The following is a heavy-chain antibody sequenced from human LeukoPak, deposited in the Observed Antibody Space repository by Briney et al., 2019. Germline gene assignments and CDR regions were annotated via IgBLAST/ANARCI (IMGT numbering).Heavy chain of an antibody. J-gene: IGHJ4*02. CDR1: GYTFTDYY. CDR2: INPDSGGT. V-gene: IGHV1-2*02. CDR3: AREEAYCTSSSCHIDY. D-gene: IGHD2-2*02. Sequence: ASVKVSCKASGYTFTDYYMHWVRQAPGQGPEWMGWINPDSGGTNYAQKFQGRVTMTRDTSISTAYMELSRLRSDDTAVYYCAREEAYCTSSSCHIDYWGQGTLVTVSS.